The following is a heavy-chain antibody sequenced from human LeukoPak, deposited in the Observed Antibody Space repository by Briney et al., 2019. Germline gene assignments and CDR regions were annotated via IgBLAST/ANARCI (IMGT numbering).Heavy chain of an antibody. Sequence: AGGSLRLSCAASGFTFSSYSMNWVRQAPGKGLEWVSSISSSSSYIYYADSVKGRFTISRDNAKNSLYLQMNSLRAEDTAVYYCARGSSKRGSSEVYWGQGTLVTVSS. J-gene: IGHJ4*02. CDR2: ISSSSSYI. CDR3: ARGSSKRGSSEVY. CDR1: GFTFSSYS. V-gene: IGHV3-21*01. D-gene: IGHD6-6*01.